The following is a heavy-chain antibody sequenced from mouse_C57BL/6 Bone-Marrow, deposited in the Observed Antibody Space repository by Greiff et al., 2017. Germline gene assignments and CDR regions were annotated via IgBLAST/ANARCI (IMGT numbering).Heavy chain of an antibody. CDR3: AEGNYDYDGYYAMDY. CDR2: INPNYGTT. J-gene: IGHJ4*01. Sequence: EVQVVESGPELVKPGASVKISCKASGYSFTDYNMNWVKQSNGKSLEWIGVINPNYGTTSYNQKFKGKATLTVDQSSSTAYMQLNSLTSEDSAVYYCAEGNYDYDGYYAMDYWGQGTSVTVSS. D-gene: IGHD2-4*01. V-gene: IGHV1-39*01. CDR1: GYSFTDYN.